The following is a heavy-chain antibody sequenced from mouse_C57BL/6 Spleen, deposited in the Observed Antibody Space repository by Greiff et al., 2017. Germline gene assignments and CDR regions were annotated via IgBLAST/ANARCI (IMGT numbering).Heavy chain of an antibody. V-gene: IGHV1-69*01. CDR2: IDPSDSNT. D-gene: IGHD2-1*01. J-gene: IGHJ2*01. CDR3: AKTYGKRDYYLDY. CDR1: GYTFTSYW. Sequence: QVQLQQPGAELVMPGASVKLSCKASGYTFTSYWMHWVKQRPGQGLEWIGEIDPSDSNTNYNQKFKGNSTLTVDKSSSTAYMQLSSLTSEDSAVYYCAKTYGKRDYYLDYWGQGTTLTVSS.